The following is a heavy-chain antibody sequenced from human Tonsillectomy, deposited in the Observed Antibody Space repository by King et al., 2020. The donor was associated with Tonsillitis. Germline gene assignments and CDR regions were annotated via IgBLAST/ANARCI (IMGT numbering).Heavy chain of an antibody. V-gene: IGHV3-33*08. Sequence: VKLMESGGGVVQPGRSLRLSCAASGFTLSSYGMHWVRQAPGKGLEWVAIIWYDGSNKYYGDSVKGRFTISRDNSKNTLYLQMNSLRAEDTAVYYCARDPVAYCGGDCYSGFDYWGQGTLVTVSS. J-gene: IGHJ4*02. CDR1: GFTLSSYG. CDR3: ARDPVAYCGGDCYSGFDY. D-gene: IGHD2-21*02. CDR2: IWYDGSNK.